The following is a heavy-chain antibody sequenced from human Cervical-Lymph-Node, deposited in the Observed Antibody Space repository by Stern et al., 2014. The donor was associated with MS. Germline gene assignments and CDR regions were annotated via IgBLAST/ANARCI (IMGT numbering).Heavy chain of an antibody. J-gene: IGHJ4*02. V-gene: IGHV3-33*01. CDR3: ARDLSYFDY. CDR1: GFTFSSYG. CDR2: IWYDGSNK. Sequence: MKLVESGGGVVQPGRSLRLSCAASGFTFSSYGMHWVRQAPGKGLEWVAVIWYDGSNKFYADSVKGRFTISRDNSKNTLYLQMNSLRAEDTAVYYCARDLSYFDYWGQGTLVTVSS.